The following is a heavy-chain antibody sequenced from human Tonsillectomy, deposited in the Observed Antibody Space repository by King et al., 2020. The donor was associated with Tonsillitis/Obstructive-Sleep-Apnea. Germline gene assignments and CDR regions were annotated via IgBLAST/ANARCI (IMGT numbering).Heavy chain of an antibody. CDR3: AKARGGYCSSTSCLDAFAI. CDR1: GFTFSSYV. D-gene: IGHD2-2*01. Sequence: VQLVESGGGLVQPGGSLRLSCAASGFTFSSYVMSWVRQAPGKGLEWVSAISGSGGSTYYADSVKGRFTISRDNSKNTLYLQMSSLRAEGTAVFYCAKARGGYCSSTSCLDAFAIWGQGTMVTVSS. J-gene: IGHJ3*02. CDR2: ISGSGGST. V-gene: IGHV3-23*04.